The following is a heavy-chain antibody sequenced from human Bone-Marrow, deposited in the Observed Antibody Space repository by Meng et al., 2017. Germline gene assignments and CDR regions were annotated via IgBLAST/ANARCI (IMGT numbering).Heavy chain of an antibody. D-gene: IGHD6-6*01. CDR2: IIPIFGTG. CDR1: GGTFSRYA. Sequence: SVKVSCKASGGTFSRYAISWVRQATGQGLEWMGGIIPIFGTGNYAQKFQGRVTITADESTSTAYMELSSLRSDDTAVYYCARADLAARRPFDYWGQGTLVTVSS. V-gene: IGHV1-69*13. J-gene: IGHJ4*02. CDR3: ARADLAARRPFDY.